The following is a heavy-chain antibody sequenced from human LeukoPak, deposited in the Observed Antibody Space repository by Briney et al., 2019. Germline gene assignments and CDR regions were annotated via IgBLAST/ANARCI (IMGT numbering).Heavy chain of an antibody. CDR3: VTSRPDSGSGL. Sequence: TSETLSLTCTVSGDSISSSNYYYYYWGWIRQPPGKGLEWIGSIYYSGSTYYNPSLRSRLSVSVDTSKNQFSLNLNSVTAPDTAVYYCVTSRPDSGSGLWGQGTLVTVSS. CDR2: IYYSGST. J-gene: IGHJ5*02. V-gene: IGHV4-39*01. D-gene: IGHD1-14*01. CDR1: GDSISSSNYYYYY.